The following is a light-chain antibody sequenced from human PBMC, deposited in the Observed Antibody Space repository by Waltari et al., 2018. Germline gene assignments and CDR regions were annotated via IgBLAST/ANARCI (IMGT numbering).Light chain of an antibody. CDR2: SAS. CDR1: QSVASR. J-gene: IGKJ1*01. CDR3: QHYGDWPPQWT. V-gene: IGKV3-15*01. Sequence: EIVMTQSPVTLSVSPGERATLSCRASQSVASRLAWYKQTPGQAPSLLIYSASTRATGVPDRFSGSGSGTEFTLTINSLQSEDFGIYYCQHYGDWPPQWTFGQGTKVEIK.